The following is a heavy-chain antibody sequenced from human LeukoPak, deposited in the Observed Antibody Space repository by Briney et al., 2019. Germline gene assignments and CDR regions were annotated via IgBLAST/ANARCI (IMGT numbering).Heavy chain of an antibody. Sequence: SVKVSCKASGGTFSSYAISWVRQAPGQGLEWMGRIIPILGIANYAQKFQGRVTVTADKSTSTAYMELSSLRSEDTAVYYCARHTVAVADTYAFDIWGQGTMVTVSS. J-gene: IGHJ3*02. D-gene: IGHD6-19*01. CDR2: IIPILGIA. V-gene: IGHV1-69*04. CDR3: ARHTVAVADTYAFDI. CDR1: GGTFSSYA.